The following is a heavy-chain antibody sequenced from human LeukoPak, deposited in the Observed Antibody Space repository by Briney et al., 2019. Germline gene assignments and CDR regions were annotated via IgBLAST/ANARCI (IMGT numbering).Heavy chain of an antibody. J-gene: IGHJ4*02. Sequence: PSETLSLTCAVYGGSFSGYYWSWIRQPPGKGLEWIGEINHSGSTNYNPSLKSRVTISVDTSKNQFSLKLSSVTAADMAVYYCARGSGPGYYYDSSAAGKYFDYWGQGTLVTVSS. D-gene: IGHD3-22*01. CDR2: INHSGST. CDR3: ARGSGPGYYYDSSAAGKYFDY. CDR1: GGSFSGYY. V-gene: IGHV4-34*01.